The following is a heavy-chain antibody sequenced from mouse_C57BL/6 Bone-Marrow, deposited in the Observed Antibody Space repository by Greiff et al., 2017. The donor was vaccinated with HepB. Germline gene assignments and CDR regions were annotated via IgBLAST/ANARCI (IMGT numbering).Heavy chain of an antibody. D-gene: IGHD2-3*01. CDR3: ARTPYDGYWGYFDV. CDR1: GFSLTSYG. J-gene: IGHJ1*03. CDR2: IWSDGST. Sequence: QVQLKESGPGLVAPSPSLSITCTVSGFSLTSYGVHWVRQPPGKGLEWLVVIWSDGSTTYNSALKSRLSISKDNSKSQVFLKMNSLQTDDTAMYYCARTPYDGYWGYFDVWGTGTTVTVSS. V-gene: IGHV2-6*03.